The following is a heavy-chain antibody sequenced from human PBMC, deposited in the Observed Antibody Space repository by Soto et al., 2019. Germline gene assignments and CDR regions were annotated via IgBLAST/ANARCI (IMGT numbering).Heavy chain of an antibody. Sequence: EVQLVESGGTVVRPGGSLRLSCAASGFTFDEYGMTWVRQAPGKGLEWVSGINWNGANTQYADSVRGRFTISRDNAKNSLYLQLNGLRAADTAFYYCARDFEVWTYDNWGQGTLVTVSS. V-gene: IGHV3-20*04. CDR1: GFTFDEYG. CDR3: ARDFEVWTYDN. CDR2: INWNGANT. D-gene: IGHD2-21*01. J-gene: IGHJ4*02.